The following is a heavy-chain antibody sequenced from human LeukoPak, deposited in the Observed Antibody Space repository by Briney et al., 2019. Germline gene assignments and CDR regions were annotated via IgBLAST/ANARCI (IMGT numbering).Heavy chain of an antibody. CDR2: IRSKANSYAT. CDR1: GFTFSGSA. CDR3: TVVVITVDY. Sequence: PGGSLRLSCAASGFTFSGSAMHWVRQASGKGLEWVGRIRSKANSYATAYAASVKGRFTISRDDSKNTAYLQMNSLKTEDTAVYHCTVVVITVDYWGLGTLVTVSS. D-gene: IGHD3-22*01. V-gene: IGHV3-73*01. J-gene: IGHJ4*02.